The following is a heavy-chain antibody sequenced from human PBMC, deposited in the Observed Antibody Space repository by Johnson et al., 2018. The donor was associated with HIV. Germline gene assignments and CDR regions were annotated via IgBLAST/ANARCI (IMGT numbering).Heavy chain of an antibody. CDR2: IWFDGSSK. Sequence: QVQLVESGGGVVQPGRSLRLSCAASGFPFSNYGMHWVRQAPGKRLEWVSVIWFDGSSKYYADSVKGRFTISRDNAKNSLYLQMNSLRAEDTAVYYCARDLGGIDGYNGDYAFDIWGRGTMVTVSS. J-gene: IGHJ3*02. D-gene: IGHD5-24*01. V-gene: IGHV3-33*01. CDR1: GFPFSNYG. CDR3: ARDLGGIDGYNGDYAFDI.